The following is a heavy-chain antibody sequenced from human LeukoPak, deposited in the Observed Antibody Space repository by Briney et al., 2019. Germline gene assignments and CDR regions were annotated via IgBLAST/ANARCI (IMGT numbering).Heavy chain of an antibody. D-gene: IGHD2-2*01. CDR1: GGSISSYY. Sequence: SETLSLTCTVSGGSISSYYWSWIRQPAGKGLEWIGRIYTSGSTNYNPSLKSQVTMSVDTSKNQFSLKLSSVTAADTAVYYCARDTACSSTSCYYYYYYMDVWGKGTTVTVSS. CDR2: IYTSGST. CDR3: ARDTACSSTSCYYYYYYMDV. V-gene: IGHV4-4*07. J-gene: IGHJ6*03.